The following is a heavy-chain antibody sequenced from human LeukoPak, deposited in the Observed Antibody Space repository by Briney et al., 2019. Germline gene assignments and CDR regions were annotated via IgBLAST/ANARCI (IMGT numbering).Heavy chain of an antibody. CDR3: ARGSVYDSSGDAFDM. CDR2: IGTAGDT. Sequence: PAGGSLRLSCAASGFTFSSYDMRWVRQATGKGLEWVSSIGTAGDTYYPGSVKGRFTISRENAKNSLYLQMNSLRAGDTAVYYRARGSVYDSSGDAFDMWGQGTMVTVSS. CDR1: GFTFSSYD. D-gene: IGHD3-22*01. J-gene: IGHJ3*02. V-gene: IGHV3-13*01.